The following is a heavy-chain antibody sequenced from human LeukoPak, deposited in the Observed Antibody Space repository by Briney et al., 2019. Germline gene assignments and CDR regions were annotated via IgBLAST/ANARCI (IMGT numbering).Heavy chain of an antibody. V-gene: IGHV3-21*01. D-gene: IGHD2-21*02. Sequence: GGSLRLSCAASGFTFSSYSMNWVRQAPGKGLEWVSSISSSSSYIYYADSVKGRFTISRDNAKNSLYLQMNSLRAEDTAIYYCTRDGDGNFDYWGQGTQVTVSS. J-gene: IGHJ4*02. CDR3: TRDGDGNFDY. CDR2: ISSSSSYI. CDR1: GFTFSSYS.